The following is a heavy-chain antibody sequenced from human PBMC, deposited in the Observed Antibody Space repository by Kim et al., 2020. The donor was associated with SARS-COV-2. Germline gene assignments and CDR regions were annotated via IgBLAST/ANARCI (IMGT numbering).Heavy chain of an antibody. Sequence: GGSLRLSCAASGFTFSSYAMHWVRQAPGKGLEWVAVISYDGSNKYYADSVKGRFTISRDNSKNTLYLQMNRLRAEDTAVYYCARDAGGPGAVGRVYYFDSSGPETLLTVSS. CDR1: GFTFSSYA. J-gene: IGHJ4*01. V-gene: IGHV3-30-3*01. D-gene: IGHD6-19*01. CDR3: ARDAGGPGAVGRVYYFDS. CDR2: ISYDGSNK.